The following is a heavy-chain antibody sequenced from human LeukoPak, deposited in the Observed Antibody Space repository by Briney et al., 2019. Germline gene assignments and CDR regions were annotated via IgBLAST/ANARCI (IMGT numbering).Heavy chain of an antibody. CDR2: MNPNSGNT. V-gene: IGHV1-8*02. Sequence: ASVNLFCTATGSGFTTSDINWVWHRQAPGLGLVGWMNPNSGNTANAQKFQGRVTMTKNTSISKAYMVLTSLTSEDTAVNYCGRIAAAGNRRLNCWGQGTLVTVSS. D-gene: IGHD6-13*01. CDR1: GSGFTTSD. CDR3: GRIAAAGNRRLNC. J-gene: IGHJ4*02.